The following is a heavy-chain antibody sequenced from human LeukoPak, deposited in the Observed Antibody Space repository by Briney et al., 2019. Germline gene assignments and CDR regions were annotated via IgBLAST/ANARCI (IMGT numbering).Heavy chain of an antibody. Sequence: GGSLRLSCAASGFTFSSYSMNWVRQAPGKGLEWVSSISRSSSYIYYADSVKGRFTISRDNAKNSLYLQMNSLRAEDTAVYYCARAGVGATRYYYYYMDVWGKGTTVTISS. J-gene: IGHJ6*03. D-gene: IGHD1-26*01. CDR3: ARAGVGATRYYYYYMDV. CDR1: GFTFSSYS. CDR2: ISRSSSYI. V-gene: IGHV3-21*01.